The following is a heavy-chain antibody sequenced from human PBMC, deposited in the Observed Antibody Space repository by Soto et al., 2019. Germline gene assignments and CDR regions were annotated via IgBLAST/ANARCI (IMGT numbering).Heavy chain of an antibody. CDR3: AGSSFCSGGACFKYYFGIDV. CDR2: IYPDDSDT. CDR1: GYSFTNYW. V-gene: IGHV5-51*01. D-gene: IGHD2-21*02. Sequence: GESLKISCKTSGYSFTNYWIAWVRQMPGKGLEWLGIIYPDDSDTRYSPSFQGQVTFSVDKSITTAYLQWSSLKASDTAIYYCAGSSFCSGGACFKYYFGIDVWGQGTTVTVSS. J-gene: IGHJ6*02.